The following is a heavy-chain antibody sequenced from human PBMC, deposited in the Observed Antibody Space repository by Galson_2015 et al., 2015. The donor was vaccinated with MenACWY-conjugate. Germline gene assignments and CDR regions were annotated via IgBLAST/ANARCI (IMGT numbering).Heavy chain of an antibody. CDR2: ISSSGGST. J-gene: IGHJ6*02. CDR3: AKARDYYGSGSIRYGKDV. CDR1: GFIFSNYG. V-gene: IGHV3-23*01. D-gene: IGHD3-10*01. Sequence: SLRLSCAASGFIFSNYGISWVRQAPGKGLEWVSAISSSGGSTYYADSVKGRFTVSRDNSKNTVLLQMSSLRADDTAVYYCAKARDYYGSGSIRYGKDVWGQGTTVTASS.